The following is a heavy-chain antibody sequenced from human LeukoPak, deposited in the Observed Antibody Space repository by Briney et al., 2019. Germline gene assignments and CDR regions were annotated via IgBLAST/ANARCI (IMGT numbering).Heavy chain of an antibody. CDR2: TYNSGST. CDR3: AGLYDFWSGYSQADAFDI. V-gene: IGHV4-59*12. J-gene: IGHJ3*02. CDR1: GGSISSNC. Sequence: SETLSLTCTVPGGSISSNCWSWIGQPPGKGLKWIGYTYNSGSTHYNHYLRSRATMSVDQSKNHIHLKMSSVAAADTAVYYGAGLYDFWSGYSQADAFDIWGQGTTVTVSS. D-gene: IGHD3-3*01.